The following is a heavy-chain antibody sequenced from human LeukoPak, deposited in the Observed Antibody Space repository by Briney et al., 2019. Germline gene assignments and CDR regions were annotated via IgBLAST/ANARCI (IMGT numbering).Heavy chain of an antibody. CDR2: IYYSGTT. J-gene: IGHJ4*02. CDR1: GGSISGYY. D-gene: IGHD2-15*01. CDR3: ARGLLGLFYFDY. V-gene: IGHV4-59*01. Sequence: SETLSLTCTVSGGSISGYYWSWIRQPPGKGLEWIGYIYYSGTTNNNPSLKSRVTVSVDTSKSQFSLKLSSVTAADTAVYYCARGLLGLFYFDYWGQGTLVTVSS.